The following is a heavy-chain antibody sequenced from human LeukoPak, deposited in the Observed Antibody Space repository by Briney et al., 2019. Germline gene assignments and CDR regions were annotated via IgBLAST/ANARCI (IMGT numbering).Heavy chain of an antibody. CDR3: ARAGPNCGYDWAY. Sequence: PSETLSLTCTVSGGSISSYYWSWIRQPPGKGLEWIGEINHSGSTNYNPSLKSRVTISVGTSKNQFSLKLSSVTAADTAVYYCARAGPNCGYDWAYWGQGTLVTVSS. J-gene: IGHJ4*02. D-gene: IGHD5-12*01. CDR1: GGSISSYY. V-gene: IGHV4-34*01. CDR2: INHSGST.